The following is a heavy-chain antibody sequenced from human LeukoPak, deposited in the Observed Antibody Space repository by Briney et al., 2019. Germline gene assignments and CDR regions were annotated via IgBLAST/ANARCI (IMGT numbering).Heavy chain of an antibody. CDR3: ARGHGYGSGSYYNADY. CDR1: GYSFIGYY. Sequence: ASVKVSCKASGYSFIGYYMHWVRQATGQGLEWMGWMNPNSGNTGYAQKFQGRVTMTRNTSISTAYMELSSLRSEDTAVYYCARGHGYGSGSYYNADYWGQGTLVTVSS. J-gene: IGHJ4*02. V-gene: IGHV1-8*02. D-gene: IGHD3-10*01. CDR2: MNPNSGNT.